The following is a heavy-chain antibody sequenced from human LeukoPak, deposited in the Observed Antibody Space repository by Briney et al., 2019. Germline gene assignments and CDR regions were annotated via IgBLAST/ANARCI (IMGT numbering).Heavy chain of an antibody. Sequence: GGSLRLSCAASGFTFSGYGMHWVRQGPGKGLGWVSRINSDGNSINYADSVKGRFTISRDNAKNTPYLQMNSLRAEDTAVYYCARDRGNSGSDYWGQGTLVTVSP. CDR2: INSDGNSI. J-gene: IGHJ4*02. V-gene: IGHV3-74*01. CDR1: GFTFSGYG. CDR3: ARDRGNSGSDY. D-gene: IGHD4-23*01.